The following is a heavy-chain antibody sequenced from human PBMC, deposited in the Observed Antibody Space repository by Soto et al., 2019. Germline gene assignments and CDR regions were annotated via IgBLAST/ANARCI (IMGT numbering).Heavy chain of an antibody. V-gene: IGHV5-10-1*01. CDR1: GYSFTNYW. CDR2: IDPVDSYT. J-gene: IGHJ5*02. CDR3: ARIESIARNWFDP. Sequence: ESLKISCKCSGYSFTNYWSSWVRRMPGKGLEWMGNIDPVDSYTNYSPSFQGHVTFSVDTSISTAYLQWSSLKALDTDMYYCARIESIARNWFDPWDQGTLVTVSS. D-gene: IGHD6-13*01.